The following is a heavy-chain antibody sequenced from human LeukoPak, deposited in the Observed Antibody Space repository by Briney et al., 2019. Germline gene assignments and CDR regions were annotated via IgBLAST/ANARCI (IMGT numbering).Heavy chain of an antibody. CDR1: GFTFSRCA. CDR3: AKPSFGGDCYHPPDY. Sequence: PGGSLRLSCAASGFTFSRCAVSWVRQAPGKGLEWVSAISGSGVNTYYADSVKGRFTISRDNSKNTLYVQMNSLRAEDTAVYYCAKPSFGGDCYHPPDYWGQGTLVTVSS. V-gene: IGHV3-23*01. CDR2: ISGSGVNT. J-gene: IGHJ4*02. D-gene: IGHD2-21*02.